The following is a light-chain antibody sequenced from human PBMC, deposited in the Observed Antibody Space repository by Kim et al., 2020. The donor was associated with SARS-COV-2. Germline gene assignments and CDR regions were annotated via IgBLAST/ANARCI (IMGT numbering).Light chain of an antibody. CDR3: QQYLTTPFT. Sequence: DIVMTKSPDSLAVSLSETATINCKSSRSLIYGSKNNNYLAWYQQKPGQPPKLLIYWASTRESGVPDRFSGSGSGTDFTLTISRLQAEDVTFYSCQQYLTTPFTFRERTKVNIK. V-gene: IGKV4-1*01. CDR2: WAS. CDR1: RSLIYGSKNNNY. J-gene: IGKJ3*01.